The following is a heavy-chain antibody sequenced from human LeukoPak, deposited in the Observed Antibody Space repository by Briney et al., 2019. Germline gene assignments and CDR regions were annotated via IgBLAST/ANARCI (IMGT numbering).Heavy chain of an antibody. CDR2: IYYSGST. CDR1: GYSISSYY. V-gene: IGHV4-59*01. D-gene: IGHD3-3*01. CDR3: ARARGLRFLEWLLYDY. J-gene: IGHJ4*02. Sequence: SETLSLTCAVSGYSISSYYWSWIRQPPGKGLEWIGYIYYSGSTNYNPSLKSRVTISVDTSKNQFSLKLSFVTAADTAVYYCARARGLRFLEWLLYDYWGQGTLVTVSS.